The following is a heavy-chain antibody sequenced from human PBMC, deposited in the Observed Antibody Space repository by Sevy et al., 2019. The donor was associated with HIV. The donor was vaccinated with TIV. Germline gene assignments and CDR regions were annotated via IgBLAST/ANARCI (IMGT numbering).Heavy chain of an antibody. CDR2: FIPMFDTT. D-gene: IGHD3-22*01. Sequence: ASVKVSCKASGGTFINYAVTWVRQAPGQGLEWMGGFIPMFDTTNSAQKFQGRVTLTADGSTSTAYMELSSLRSEDTAVYYCASSYFDSSGYSPLFYYGMDVSGQGTSVTVSS. CDR3: ASSYFDSSGYSPLFYYGMDV. CDR1: GGTFINYA. V-gene: IGHV1-69*13. J-gene: IGHJ6*02.